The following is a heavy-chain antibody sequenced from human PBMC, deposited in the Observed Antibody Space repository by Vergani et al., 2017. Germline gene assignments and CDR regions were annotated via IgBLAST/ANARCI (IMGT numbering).Heavy chain of an antibody. CDR2: ISSSSSYI. D-gene: IGHD2-2*01. CDR3: ARGIGVYCSSTSCYAGTFDI. V-gene: IGHV3-21*01. Sequence: EVQLVESGGGLVKPGGSLRLSCAASGFTFSSYSMNWVRQAPGKGLEWVSSISSSSSYIYYADSVKGRFTISRDNAKNSLYLQMNSLRAEDTAVYYCARGIGVYCSSTSCYAGTFDIWGQGTMVTVSS. J-gene: IGHJ3*02. CDR1: GFTFSSYS.